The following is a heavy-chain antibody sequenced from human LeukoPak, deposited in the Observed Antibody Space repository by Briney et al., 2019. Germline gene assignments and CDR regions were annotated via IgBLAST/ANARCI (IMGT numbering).Heavy chain of an antibody. V-gene: IGHV3-23*01. CDR3: AKLPATYDSSGYYLPHFDY. D-gene: IGHD3-22*01. Sequence: GGSLRLSCAASGFTFSSYAMSWVRQAPGKGLEWVSAISGSGGSTYYADSVKGRFTISRDNSKNTLYPQMNSLRAEDTAVYYCAKLPATYDSSGYYLPHFDYWGQGTLVTVSS. J-gene: IGHJ4*02. CDR2: ISGSGGST. CDR1: GFTFSSYA.